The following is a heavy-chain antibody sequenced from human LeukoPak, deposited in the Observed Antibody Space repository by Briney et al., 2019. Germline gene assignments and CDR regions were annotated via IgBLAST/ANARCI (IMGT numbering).Heavy chain of an antibody. V-gene: IGHV4-59*01. CDR3: ARDLDSALDY. Sequence: SETLSLTCTVSGGSISSYYWSWIRQPPGKGLEWIGYIYYSGSTNYNPSLKSRVTISVDTSKNQFSLKLSTVTAADTAVYYCARDLDSALDYWGQGTLVTVSS. J-gene: IGHJ4*02. CDR2: IYYSGST. CDR1: GGSISSYY. D-gene: IGHD1-26*01.